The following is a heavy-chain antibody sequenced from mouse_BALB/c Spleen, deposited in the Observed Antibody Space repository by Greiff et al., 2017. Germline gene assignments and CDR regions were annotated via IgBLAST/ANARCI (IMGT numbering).Heavy chain of an antibody. Sequence: QVQLQQSGAELVRPGTSVKMSCKAAGYTFTNYWIGWVQQRPGHGLEWIGDIYPGGGYTNYNEKFKGKATLTADTSSSTAYMQLSSLTSGDSAIYYCARWKMIKFGYWGQGTLVTVSA. CDR3: ARWKMIKFGY. V-gene: IGHV1-63*02. CDR1: GYTFTNYW. CDR2: IYPGGGYT. D-gene: IGHD2-4*01. J-gene: IGHJ3*01.